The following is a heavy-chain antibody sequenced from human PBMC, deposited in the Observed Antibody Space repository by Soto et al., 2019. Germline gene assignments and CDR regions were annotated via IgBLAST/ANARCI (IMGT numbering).Heavy chain of an antibody. CDR3: ARGWEYGSGTSYSFDY. CDR2: ISSSSTYI. V-gene: IGHV3-21*06. J-gene: IGHJ4*01. Sequence: PGGSLRLSCAASGFTFSRYTITWVRQAPGKGLEWVASISSSSTYIYFADSLKGRFTISRDNALNSLYLQMTNLRAEDTAMYYCARGWEYGSGTSYSFDYWGRGALVIVSS. D-gene: IGHD3-10*01. CDR1: GFTFSRYT.